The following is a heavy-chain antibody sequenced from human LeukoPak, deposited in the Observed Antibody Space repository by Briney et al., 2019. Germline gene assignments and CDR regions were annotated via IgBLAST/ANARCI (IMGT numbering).Heavy chain of an antibody. V-gene: IGHV3-21*01. Sequence: GGSLRLSCAASGFTFSSCSMNWVRQAPGKGLEWVSSISSSSSYIYYADSVKGRFTISRDNAKNSLYLQMNSLRAEDTAVYYCAKGNYYDSSPFDYWGQGTLVTVSS. D-gene: IGHD3-22*01. CDR1: GFTFSSCS. CDR3: AKGNYYDSSPFDY. CDR2: ISSSSSYI. J-gene: IGHJ4*02.